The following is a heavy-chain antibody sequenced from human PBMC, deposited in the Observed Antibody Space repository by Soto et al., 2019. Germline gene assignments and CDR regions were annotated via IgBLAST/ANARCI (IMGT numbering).Heavy chain of an antibody. CDR2: VWYDGSNK. V-gene: IGHV3-33*01. CDR3: ARDNAHGSSSFDY. J-gene: IGHJ4*02. D-gene: IGHD6-6*01. Sequence: GGSLRLSCAASGFTFSRYGMHWVRQAPGKGLEWVAIVWYDGSNKYYADSVKGRFTISRDNSKNTLYLQMNSLRAEDTAVYYCARDNAHGSSSFDYWGQGTLVTVSS. CDR1: GFTFSRYG.